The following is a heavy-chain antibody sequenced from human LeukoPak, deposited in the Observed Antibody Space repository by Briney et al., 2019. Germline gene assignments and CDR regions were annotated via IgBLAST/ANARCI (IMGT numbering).Heavy chain of an antibody. CDR3: AREYIEVGATK. V-gene: IGHV4-61*01. CDR2: IYYSGST. CDR1: GGSVSSGSYY. J-gene: IGHJ4*02. D-gene: IGHD1-26*01. Sequence: SETLSLTCTVSGGSVSSGSYYWSWIRQPPGKGLEWIGYIYYSGSTNYNPSLKSRVTISVDTSKNQFSLKLSSVTAADTAVYYCAREYIEVGATKWGQGTLVTVSS.